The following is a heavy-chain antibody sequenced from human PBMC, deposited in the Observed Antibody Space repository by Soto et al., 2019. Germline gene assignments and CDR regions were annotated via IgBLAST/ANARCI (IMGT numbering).Heavy chain of an antibody. J-gene: IGHJ4*02. Sequence: EVQLVESGGGLVQPGRSLRLSCAASGFTFDDYAMHWVRQAPGKGLEWVSGISWNSGSIGYADSVKGRCTISRDNAKNSLYLQRRSLRDEYTSLYYCAKVYSSGWYDLDYWGQGTLVTVSS. V-gene: IGHV3-9*01. CDR3: AKVYSSGWYDLDY. CDR1: GFTFDDYA. D-gene: IGHD6-19*01. CDR2: ISWNSGSI.